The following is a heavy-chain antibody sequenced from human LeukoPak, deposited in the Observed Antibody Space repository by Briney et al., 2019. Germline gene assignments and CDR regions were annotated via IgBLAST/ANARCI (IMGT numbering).Heavy chain of an antibody. D-gene: IGHD5-12*01. Sequence: GGSLRLSCAASGFTFSSYEMNWVRQAPGKGLEWVANIKQDGSEKYYVDSVKGRFTISRDNAKNSLYLQMNSLRAEDTAVYYCARVVGIVATILDYWGQGTLVTVSS. V-gene: IGHV3-7*01. J-gene: IGHJ4*02. CDR2: IKQDGSEK. CDR3: ARVVGIVATILDY. CDR1: GFTFSSYE.